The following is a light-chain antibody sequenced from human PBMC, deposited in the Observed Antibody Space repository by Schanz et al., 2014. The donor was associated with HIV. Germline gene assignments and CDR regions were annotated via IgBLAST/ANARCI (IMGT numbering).Light chain of an antibody. CDR1: QDIRND. V-gene: IGKV1-6*01. Sequence: AIQMTQSPSSLSASVGDRVTITCRASQDIRNDLGWYQQKPGKAPKLLIYAASSLQSGVPSRFSGSGSGTEFTLTISSLEPEDFAVYYCQYFGNSGGTFGGGTKVEIE. CDR3: QYFGNSGGT. CDR2: AAS. J-gene: IGKJ4*01.